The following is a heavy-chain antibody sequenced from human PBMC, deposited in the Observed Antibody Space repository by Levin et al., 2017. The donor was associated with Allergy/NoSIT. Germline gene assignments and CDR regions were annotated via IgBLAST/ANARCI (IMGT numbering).Heavy chain of an antibody. CDR3: ARGLFDF. Sequence: GGSLRLSCSVSGFTFEIYGMNWVRQAPGKRLEWVSHISASGSPTYYADPVRGRFTISRDNAKQSLYLQMTSLRVEDTAVYYCARGLFDFWGQGALVTVS. V-gene: IGHV3-48*04. CDR2: ISASGSPT. CDR1: GFTFEIYG. J-gene: IGHJ4*02. D-gene: IGHD5-12*01.